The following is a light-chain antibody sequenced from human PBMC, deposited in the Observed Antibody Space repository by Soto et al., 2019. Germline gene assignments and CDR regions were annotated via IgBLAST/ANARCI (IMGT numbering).Light chain of an antibody. Sequence: EIVLTQSPGTLSLSPGERATLSCRASQSVRSNYLAWYQQKPGQAPRFLIYDASSRATGIPDRFSGSGSGTDFTLTISRLEPDYFAVYYCQQYGSSPLTFVGGTKVDIK. CDR2: DAS. CDR3: QQYGSSPLT. CDR1: QSVRSNY. J-gene: IGKJ4*01. V-gene: IGKV3-20*01.